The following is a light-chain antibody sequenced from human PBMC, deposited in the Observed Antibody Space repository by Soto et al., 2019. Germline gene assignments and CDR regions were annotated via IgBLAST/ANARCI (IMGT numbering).Light chain of an antibody. CDR1: QIVFYSSTNKNY. V-gene: IGKV4-1*01. J-gene: IGKJ4*01. CDR3: HQYRGTPLS. Sequence: DIVMTQSPDSLAVSLVERATINCKSSQIVFYSSTNKNYLAWLQQKPGEPPKVLIYWASTRESGVPDRFSGSGSGTDLTLTISSLQAEDVAVHYCHQYRGTPLSFGGRTQVDI. CDR2: WAS.